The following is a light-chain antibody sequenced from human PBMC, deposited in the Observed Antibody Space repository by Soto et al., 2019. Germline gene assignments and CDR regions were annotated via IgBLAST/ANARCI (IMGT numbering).Light chain of an antibody. CDR3: QQANSFPIT. V-gene: IGKV1-9*01. J-gene: IGKJ5*01. CDR2: AAS. Sequence: DIQLTQSPSFLSASTGDRVTITFLASQGISSYLAWYQQKPGKAPKLLIYAASTLQSGVPSRFSGSGSGTDFTLTISSLQPEDFATYYCQQANSFPITFGQGTRLEIK. CDR1: QGISSY.